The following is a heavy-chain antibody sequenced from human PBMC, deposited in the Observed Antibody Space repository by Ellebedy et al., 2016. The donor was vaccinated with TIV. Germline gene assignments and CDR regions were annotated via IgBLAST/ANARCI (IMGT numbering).Heavy chain of an antibody. V-gene: IGHV4-4*07. CDR2: VYGSGNT. Sequence: MPSETLSLTCTVSGGSISSYYWSWIRQPAGKGLEWIGRVYGSGNTNSNPSLQTRVTMSIDRSKNQFSLKLTSVTAAETAVYYCAREVGRLSDVWGQGTPVIVSS. D-gene: IGHD2/OR15-2a*01. CDR3: AREVGRLSDV. CDR1: GGSISSYY. J-gene: IGHJ6*02.